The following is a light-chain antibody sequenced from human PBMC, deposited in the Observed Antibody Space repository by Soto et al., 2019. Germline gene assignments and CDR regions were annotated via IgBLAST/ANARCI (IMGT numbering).Light chain of an antibody. V-gene: IGKV1-5*01. Sequence: DIQMTQSPSTLSASVGDRVTITCRASQSISSWLAWYQQKPGKAPKLLIYDASSLESGVPSRFSGSGSGTEFTLTISSLQPDDFAPYYCQQYNSYSGLYTFGQGTK. CDR1: QSISSW. CDR2: DAS. J-gene: IGKJ2*01. CDR3: QQYNSYSGLYT.